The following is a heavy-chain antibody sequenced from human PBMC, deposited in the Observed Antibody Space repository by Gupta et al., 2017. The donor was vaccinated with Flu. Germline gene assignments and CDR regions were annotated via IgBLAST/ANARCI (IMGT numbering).Heavy chain of an antibody. CDR3: ARGHWDN. CDR2: ISSSAVT. Sequence: EVLSVESGGGLVQPGGSLRLSCTASGFAFNSYEMSWVRQAPGRGLEWVAFISSSAVTYYTDPVRGRFTISRDNANNLLYLQMSSLRGEDTAVYYCARGHWDNWGQGTLVTVSS. CDR1: GFAFNSYE. V-gene: IGHV3-48*03. J-gene: IGHJ4*02.